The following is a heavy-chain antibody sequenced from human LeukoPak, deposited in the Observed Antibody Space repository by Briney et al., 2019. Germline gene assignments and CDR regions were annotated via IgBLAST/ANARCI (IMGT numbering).Heavy chain of an antibody. Sequence: PGGSLRLSCAVPGFTFSSYWMHWVRQAPGKGLVWVSRINSDGSSTSYADSVKGRFTISRDNAKNTLYLQMNNLRAEDTAVYYCSSGNSHAFDIWGQGTMVTVSS. CDR3: SSGNSHAFDI. D-gene: IGHD4-23*01. CDR2: INSDGSST. J-gene: IGHJ3*02. V-gene: IGHV3-74*01. CDR1: GFTFSSYW.